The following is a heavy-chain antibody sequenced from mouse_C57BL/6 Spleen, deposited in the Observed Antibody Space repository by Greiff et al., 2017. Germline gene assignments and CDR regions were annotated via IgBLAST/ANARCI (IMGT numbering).Heavy chain of an antibody. CDR2: IYPGDGDT. CDR3: ERGGRSTVERAGYLDY. CDR1: GYAFSSSW. V-gene: IGHV1-82*01. Sequence: VQLQQSGPELVKPGASVKISCKASGYAFSSSWMNWVKQRPGKGLEWIGRIYPGDGDTNYNGKFKGKATLTADKSSSTAYMQLSSLTSEYSAVYFFERGGRSTVERAGYLDYWGQGTTLTVSS. D-gene: IGHD1-1*01. J-gene: IGHJ2*01.